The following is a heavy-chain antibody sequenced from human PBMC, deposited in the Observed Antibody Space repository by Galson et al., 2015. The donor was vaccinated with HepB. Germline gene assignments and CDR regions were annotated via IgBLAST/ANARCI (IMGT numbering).Heavy chain of an antibody. Sequence: SLRLSCAASGFTDSSNYMSWVRQAPGKGLEWVSVIYSGGSTYYADSVKGRFTISRDNSKNTLYLQMNSLRAEDTAVYYCAKDSQPGGYCSSTSCYAGYMGFDYWGQGTLVTVSS. CDR2: IYSGGST. V-gene: IGHV3-53*01. D-gene: IGHD2-2*01. J-gene: IGHJ4*02. CDR3: AKDSQPGGYCSSTSCYAGYMGFDY. CDR1: GFTDSSNY.